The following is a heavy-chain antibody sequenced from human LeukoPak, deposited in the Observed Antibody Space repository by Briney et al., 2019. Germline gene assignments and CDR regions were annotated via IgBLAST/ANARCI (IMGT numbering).Heavy chain of an antibody. Sequence: SETLSLTCAVYGGSFSGYYWSWIRQPPGKGLEWIGEINHSGSTNYNPSLKSRVTISVDTSKNQFSLKLSSVTAADTAVYYCARGHGSSWSYYFDYWGQGTLVTVSS. CDR2: INHSGST. V-gene: IGHV4-34*01. CDR1: GGSFSGYY. CDR3: ARGHGSSWSYYFDY. D-gene: IGHD6-13*01. J-gene: IGHJ4*02.